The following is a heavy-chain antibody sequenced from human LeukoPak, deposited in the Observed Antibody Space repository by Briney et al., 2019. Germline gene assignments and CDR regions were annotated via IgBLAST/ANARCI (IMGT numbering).Heavy chain of an antibody. V-gene: IGHV4-61*01. D-gene: IGHD2-2*01. CDR3: ARDVVVPAVMAYYFDY. CDR2: IYYSGST. Sequence: EPSETLSLTCTVSGASMSGRSDYWVWIRQPPGKGLEWIGYIYYSGSTNYNPSLKSRVTISVDTSKNQFSLKLSSVTAADTAVYYCARDVVVPAVMAYYFDYWGQGTLVTVSS. J-gene: IGHJ4*02. CDR1: GASMSGRSDY.